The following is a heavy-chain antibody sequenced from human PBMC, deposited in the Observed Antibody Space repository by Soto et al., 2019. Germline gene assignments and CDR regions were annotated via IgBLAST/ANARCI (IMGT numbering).Heavy chain of an antibody. V-gene: IGHV4-61*01. CDR1: GGSVSSGSYY. J-gene: IGHJ6*02. D-gene: IGHD2-2*02. CDR2: IYYSGST. CDR3: ASVTRTCISTSCYRYYYGMDV. Sequence: SETLSRTCTVSGGSVSSGSYYWSWIRQPPGKGLEWIGYIYYSGSTNYNPSLKSRVAISVDTSKNQFSLKLSSVTAADTAVYYCASVTRTCISTSCYRYYYGMDVWGQGTTVTVSS.